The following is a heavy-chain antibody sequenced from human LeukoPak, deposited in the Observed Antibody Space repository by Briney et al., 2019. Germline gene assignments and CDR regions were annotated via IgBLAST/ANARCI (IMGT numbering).Heavy chain of an antibody. V-gene: IGHV4-31*03. CDR1: GGSISSGGYY. Sequence: PSETLSLTCTVSGGSISSGGYYWSWIRQHPGKGLEWIGYIYYSGSTYYNPSLKSRVTISVDTSKSQFSLKLSSVTAADTAVYYCARGPTWRYYDSSGYPQPIDYWGQGTLVTVSS. D-gene: IGHD3-22*01. CDR3: ARGPTWRYYDSSGYPQPIDY. J-gene: IGHJ4*02. CDR2: IYYSGST.